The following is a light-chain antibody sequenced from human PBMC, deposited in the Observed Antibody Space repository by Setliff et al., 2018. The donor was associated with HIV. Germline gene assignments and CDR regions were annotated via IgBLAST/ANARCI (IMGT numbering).Light chain of an antibody. CDR3: CSYAGSSTFVV. CDR2: EVS. Sequence: QSALAQPASVSGSPGQSITISCTGTSSDVGSYNLVSWYQQHPGKAPKLMVSEVSKRPSGVSNRFSGSKSGNTASLTISGLQAEDEADYYCCSYAGSSTFVVFGGGTQLTV. J-gene: IGLJ2*01. V-gene: IGLV2-23*02. CDR1: SSDVGSYNL.